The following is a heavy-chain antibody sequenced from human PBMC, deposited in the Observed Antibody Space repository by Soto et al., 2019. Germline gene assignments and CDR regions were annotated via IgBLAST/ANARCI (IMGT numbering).Heavy chain of an antibody. CDR3: ARVRGSSGYYYDFDY. V-gene: IGHV3-11*06. CDR1: GFTFSDYY. Sequence: LRLSCAASGFTFSDYYMSWIRQAPGKGLEWVSYISSSSSYTNYADSVEGRFTISRDNAKNSLCLQMNSLRAEDTAVYYCARVRGSSGYYYDFDYWGQGTLVTVSS. D-gene: IGHD3-22*01. CDR2: ISSSSSYT. J-gene: IGHJ4*02.